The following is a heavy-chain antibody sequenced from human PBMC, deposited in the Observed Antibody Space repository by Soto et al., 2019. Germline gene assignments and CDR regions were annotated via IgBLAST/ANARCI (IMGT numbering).Heavy chain of an antibody. Sequence: QITLKESGPTLVKPTQTLTLTCTFSGFSLSTSGVGVGWIRQPPGKALEWLALIYWDDDKRYSPSLKNRLTITKDTSNDQVVLTMTTMDPVDTATYYCAHSRGGGNSAWFDPWGQGTLVTVSS. J-gene: IGHJ5*02. V-gene: IGHV2-5*02. CDR3: AHSRGGGNSAWFDP. D-gene: IGHD2-21*02. CDR2: IYWDDDK. CDR1: GFSLSTSGVG.